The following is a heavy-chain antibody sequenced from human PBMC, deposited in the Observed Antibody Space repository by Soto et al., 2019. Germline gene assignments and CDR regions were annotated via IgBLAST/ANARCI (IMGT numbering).Heavy chain of an antibody. J-gene: IGHJ3*02. CDR2: INPSGGST. D-gene: IGHD2-15*01. Sequence: ASVKVSCKASGYTFTSYYMHWVRQAPGQGLEWMGIINPSGGSTSYAQKFQGRVTMTRDTSTSTVYMELSSLRSEDTAVYYCAREYSLGNCSGGSCYSSKLAFDIWGQGTMVTVSS. CDR3: AREYSLGNCSGGSCYSSKLAFDI. V-gene: IGHV1-46*03. CDR1: GYTFTSYY.